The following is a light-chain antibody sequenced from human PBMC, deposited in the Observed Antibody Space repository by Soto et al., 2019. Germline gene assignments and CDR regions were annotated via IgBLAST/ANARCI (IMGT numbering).Light chain of an antibody. Sequence: QSVLTQPASVSGSPGQSITISCTGSSSDVGAYNFVSWYQHHPGKAPKLILYEVTTRPSGVSSRFSGSKSGNKASLTISGLQADDEDNYYCSSYTSSNTPYVFGTGTKVTVL. CDR3: SSYTSSNTPYV. CDR2: EVT. V-gene: IGLV2-14*01. J-gene: IGLJ1*01. CDR1: SSDVGAYNF.